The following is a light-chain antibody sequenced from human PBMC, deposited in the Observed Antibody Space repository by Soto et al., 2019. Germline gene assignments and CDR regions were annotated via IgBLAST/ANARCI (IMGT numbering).Light chain of an antibody. CDR2: SHN. CDR3: AAWDDSLSGVV. J-gene: IGLJ2*01. Sequence: QSVLTQPPSTSGTPGQRVTISCSGSSSNIGNNFVFWYQHLPGTAPKLLIYSHNQRPSGVPDRFSGSTSGTSASLAISGLRSADEADYYCAAWDDSLSGVVFGGGTKLTVL. V-gene: IGLV1-47*02. CDR1: SSNIGNNF.